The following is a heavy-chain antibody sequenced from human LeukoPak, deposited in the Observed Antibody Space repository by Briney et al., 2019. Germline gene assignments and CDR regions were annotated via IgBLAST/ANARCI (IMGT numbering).Heavy chain of an antibody. J-gene: IGHJ4*02. Sequence: PSETLSLTCTVSGGSISSYYWSWIRQPPGKGLEWIGYIYYSGSTNYNPSLKSRVTISVDTSKNQFSLKLSSVTAADTAVYYCARVGQWLAPLDYWGQGTLVTVSS. CDR3: ARVGQWLAPLDY. V-gene: IGHV4-59*12. CDR1: GGSISSYY. CDR2: IYYSGST. D-gene: IGHD6-19*01.